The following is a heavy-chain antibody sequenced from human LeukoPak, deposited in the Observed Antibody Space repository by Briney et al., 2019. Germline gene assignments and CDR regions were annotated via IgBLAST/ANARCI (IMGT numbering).Heavy chain of an antibody. J-gene: IGHJ5*02. V-gene: IGHV1-3*01. CDR1: GYTFTSYA. D-gene: IGHD2-2*01. Sequence: ASVKVSCKASGYTFTSYAMHWVRQAPGQRLEWMGWINAGNGNTKYSQKFQGRVTITRDTSASTAYMELSSLRSEDTAVYYCARGYCSSTSCYSYLWDNWSDPWGQGTLVTVSS. CDR2: INAGNGNT. CDR3: ARGYCSSTSCYSYLWDNWSDP.